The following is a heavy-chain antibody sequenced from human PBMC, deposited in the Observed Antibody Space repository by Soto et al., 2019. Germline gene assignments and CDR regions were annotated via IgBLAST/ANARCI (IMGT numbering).Heavy chain of an antibody. J-gene: IGHJ6*02. V-gene: IGHV1-69*17. Sequence: QVQLVQSGAEVKKPGSSVKVSCKASGNNFNNYFINWVRQVPGQGLEWMGGINPMLRITQYRQQFQVRITVTAERSPGTSYMEPRGLESAATAVYSCAGDAPPRSGSYYGMDVWGQGTTITVSS. CDR2: INPMLRIT. CDR3: AGDAPPRSGSYYGMDV. CDR1: GNNFNNYF. D-gene: IGHD3-10*01.